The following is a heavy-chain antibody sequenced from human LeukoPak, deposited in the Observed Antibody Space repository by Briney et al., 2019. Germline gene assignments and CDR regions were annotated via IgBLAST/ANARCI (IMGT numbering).Heavy chain of an antibody. CDR2: INPSGGST. CDR1: GYTFTSYY. Sequence: GASVRVSFRASGYTFTSYYMHWVRQAPGQGLEWMGIINPSGGSTSYAQKFQGRVTMTRDTSTSTVYMELSSLRSEDTAVYYCARDLYSIYYDSSIKGFDYWGQGTLVTVSS. J-gene: IGHJ4*02. D-gene: IGHD3-22*01. V-gene: IGHV1-46*01. CDR3: ARDLYSIYYDSSIKGFDY.